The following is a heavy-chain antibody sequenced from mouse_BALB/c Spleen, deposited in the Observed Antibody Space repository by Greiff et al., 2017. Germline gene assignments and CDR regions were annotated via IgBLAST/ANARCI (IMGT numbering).Heavy chain of an antibody. CDR3: ARNYGNYFYAMDY. Sequence: EVQLQESGPSLVKPSQTLSLTCSVTGDSITSGYWNWIRKFPGNKLEYMGYISYSGSTYYNPSLKSRISITRDTSKNQYYLQLNSVTTEDTATYYCARNYGNYFYAMDYWGQGTSVTVSS. V-gene: IGHV3-8*02. CDR2: ISYSGST. CDR1: GDSITSGY. D-gene: IGHD2-1*01. J-gene: IGHJ4*01.